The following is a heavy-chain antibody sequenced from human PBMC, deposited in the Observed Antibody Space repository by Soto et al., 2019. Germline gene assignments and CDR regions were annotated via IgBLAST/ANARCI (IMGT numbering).Heavy chain of an antibody. D-gene: IGHD3-10*01. Sequence: QVQLVQSGAEVKKPGASVKVSCKASGYTFTTYGISWVRQAPGQGLEWMGWISAYNSNTNYAQKLQGRVTMTTDTSTSTASMAPRSLRSDDPSVNFCARREYYGSGSLNYWGQGTLVTVSS. CDR1: GYTFTTYG. CDR2: ISAYNSNT. J-gene: IGHJ4*02. V-gene: IGHV1-18*01. CDR3: ARREYYGSGSLNY.